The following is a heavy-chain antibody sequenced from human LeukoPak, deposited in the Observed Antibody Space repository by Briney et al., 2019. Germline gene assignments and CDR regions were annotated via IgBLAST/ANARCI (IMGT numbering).Heavy chain of an antibody. D-gene: IGHD3-10*01. CDR3: ARRRGYYYGSGRRIQTYYFDY. CDR2: IYYSGST. J-gene: IGHJ4*02. Sequence: SETLSLTCTVSGGSISSNSYYWGWIRQPPGKGLKWIGSIYYSGSTYYNPSLKSRVTISVDTSKNQFSLKLSSVTAADTAVYYCARRRGYYYGSGRRIQTYYFDYWGQGTLVTVSS. CDR1: GGSISSNSYY. V-gene: IGHV4-39*01.